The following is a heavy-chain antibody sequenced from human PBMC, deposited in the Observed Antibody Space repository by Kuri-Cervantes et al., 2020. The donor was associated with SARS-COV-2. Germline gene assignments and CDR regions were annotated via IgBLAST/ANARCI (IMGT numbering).Heavy chain of an antibody. V-gene: IGHV3-33*08. J-gene: IGHJ4*02. CDR2: IWYDGSNK. D-gene: IGHD2-15*01. CDR1: GFTFSRYG. Sequence: GESLKISCVASGFTFSRYGMHWVRQAPGKGLEWVAVIWYDGSNKYYADSVKGRFTISRDNSKNTLYLQVNSLRAEDTAVYYCARDRLYCSGGSCYLPDYWGQGTLVTVSS. CDR3: ARDRLYCSGGSCYLPDY.